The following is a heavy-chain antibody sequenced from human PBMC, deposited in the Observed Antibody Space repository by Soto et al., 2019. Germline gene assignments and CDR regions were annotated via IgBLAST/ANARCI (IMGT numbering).Heavy chain of an antibody. CDR3: ARYQEILDSPSFDY. V-gene: IGHV4-31*02. CDR2: IYYSGST. D-gene: IGHD3-3*01. Sequence: LCGGSISSGGYYWSWIRQHPGKGLEWIGYIYYSGSTYYNPSLKSRVTISVDTSKNQFSLKLSSVTAADTAVYYCARYQEILDSPSFDYWGQGTLVTVSS. CDR1: GGSISSGGYY. J-gene: IGHJ4*02.